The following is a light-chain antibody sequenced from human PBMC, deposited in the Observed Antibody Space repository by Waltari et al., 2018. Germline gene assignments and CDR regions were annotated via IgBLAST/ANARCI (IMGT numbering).Light chain of an antibody. CDR3: QQSYSTPRT. CDR1: QSISSY. J-gene: IGKJ2*01. Sequence: DIQMTQSPSSLSASVGDRVTITCRASQSISSYLNWYQQKPGKAPKLLIYAASSLQSGVPARFICIGSWTDFTLTISSLQPEDFATYYCQQSYSTPRTFCQGTKLEIK. V-gene: IGKV1-39*01. CDR2: AAS.